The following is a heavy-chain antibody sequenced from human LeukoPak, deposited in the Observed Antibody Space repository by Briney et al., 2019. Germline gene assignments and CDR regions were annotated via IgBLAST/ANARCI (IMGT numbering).Heavy chain of an antibody. CDR1: GFTFSSFP. J-gene: IGHJ4*02. CDR2: ISGSGGAP. V-gene: IGHV3-23*01. D-gene: IGHD3-22*01. CDR3: ARTGDTSGYYYHYDY. Sequence: GGSLRLSCPASGFTFSSFPMSWVRQAPGKGLEWVSAISGSGGAPYYADSVRGRFTISRDNSKNTLYPQMNSLRAEDTAIYYCARTGDTSGYYYHYDYWGQGTLVTVSS.